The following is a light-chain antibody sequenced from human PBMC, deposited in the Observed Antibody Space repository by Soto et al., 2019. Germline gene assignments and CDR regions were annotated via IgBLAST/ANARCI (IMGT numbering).Light chain of an antibody. Sequence: QSVLTQPPSASGTPGQRVSISCSGSRSNIGRNYVYWYQQLPGTAPKLLIQRNNDRPTGVPDRSSGSTSGTSVSLAISGLPSQDEANYYCAAWDATVGGQVFGGGTKLTVL. CDR1: RSNIGRNY. CDR2: RNN. V-gene: IGLV1-47*01. CDR3: AAWDATVGGQV. J-gene: IGLJ3*02.